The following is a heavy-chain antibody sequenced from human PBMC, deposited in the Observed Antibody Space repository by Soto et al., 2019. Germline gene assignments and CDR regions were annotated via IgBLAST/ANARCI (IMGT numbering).Heavy chain of an antibody. Sequence: SETLSLTCTVSGGSISSSSYYWGWIRHPPGKGLEWIGSIYYSGSTYYNPSLKSRVTISVDTSKNQFSLKLSSVTAADTAVYYCARHDFWSGYHLSDYYGMDVWGQGTTVTVSS. V-gene: IGHV4-39*01. D-gene: IGHD3-3*01. CDR2: IYYSGST. CDR3: ARHDFWSGYHLSDYYGMDV. CDR1: GGSISSSSYY. J-gene: IGHJ6*02.